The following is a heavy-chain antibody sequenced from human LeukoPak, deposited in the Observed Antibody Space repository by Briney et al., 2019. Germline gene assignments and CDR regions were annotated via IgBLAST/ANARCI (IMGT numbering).Heavy chain of an antibody. J-gene: IGHJ6*03. CDR3: ARLSVIVGAALEYYYYYMDV. D-gene: IGHD1-26*01. CDR2: SNDSGGT. V-gene: IGHV4-34*01. Sequence: SETLSLTCAVYGGTFSGYYWSWIRQPPGKRLEWVGESNDSGGTNYNPSLKSRVTISADKSKNQGSLKLTSVTAADTAVYYCARLSVIVGAALEYYYYYMDVWGQGTTVTVSS. CDR1: GGTFSGYY.